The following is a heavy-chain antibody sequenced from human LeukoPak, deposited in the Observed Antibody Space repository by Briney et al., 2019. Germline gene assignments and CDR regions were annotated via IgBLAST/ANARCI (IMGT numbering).Heavy chain of an antibody. CDR2: ISGSGSGT. CDR1: GFTFSTYA. Sequence: PRGSLRLSCATSGFTFSTYAMSWVRQAPGKGLEWVSLISGSGSGTHYADSVKARFTISRDNSKNMLYLHMNTLRADDTAVYYCARSGTEDGYNIYFDHWGQGTLVTVSS. J-gene: IGHJ4*02. D-gene: IGHD5-24*01. V-gene: IGHV3-23*01. CDR3: ARSGTEDGYNIYFDH.